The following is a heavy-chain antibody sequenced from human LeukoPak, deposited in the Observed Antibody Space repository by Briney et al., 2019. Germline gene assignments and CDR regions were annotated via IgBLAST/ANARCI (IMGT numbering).Heavy chain of an antibody. V-gene: IGHV1-18*04. CDR1: GYAFTNCG. CDR2: ISAYNGNT. D-gene: IGHD3-10*01. J-gene: IGHJ6*04. Sequence: ASVTVSCRASGYAFTNCGISGVRQAPGQGLEWMGWISAYNGNTNYAQKLQGRVTMTTDTSTSTAYMELRSLRSDDTAVYYCARGELLWFGEFTVYYYGMDVWGKGTTVTVSS. CDR3: ARGELLWFGEFTVYYYGMDV.